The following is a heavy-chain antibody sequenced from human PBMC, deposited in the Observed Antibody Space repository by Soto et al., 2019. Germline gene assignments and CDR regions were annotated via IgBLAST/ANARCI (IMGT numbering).Heavy chain of an antibody. CDR1: GGSFSGYY. V-gene: IGHV4-34*01. CDR3: TRGRSITMTVLVITTPHYFDY. D-gene: IGHD3-22*01. CDR2: INHSGST. Sequence: QVQLQQWGAGLLKPSETLSLTCAVYGGSFSGYYWSWIRQPPGKGLEWIGAINHSGSTNYNPSLKSRVTISVDTSKNQFSLKLSSVTAADTAVYYCTRGRSITMTVLVITTPHYFDYSAQGTLVPVFS. J-gene: IGHJ4*02.